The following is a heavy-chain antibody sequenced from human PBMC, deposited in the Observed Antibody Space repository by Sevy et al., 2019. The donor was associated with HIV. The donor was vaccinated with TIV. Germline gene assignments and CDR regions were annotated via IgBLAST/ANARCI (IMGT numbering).Heavy chain of an antibody. Sequence: GGSLRLSCAASGFTFSSYGMHWVRQAPGKGLEWVAVISYDGSNKYYADSVKGRFTISRDNSKNTLYLQMNSLRAEDTAVYYCAKERLDYGDYEDYYYYGMDVWGQGTTVTVSS. D-gene: IGHD4-17*01. J-gene: IGHJ6*02. V-gene: IGHV3-30*18. CDR2: ISYDGSNK. CDR3: AKERLDYGDYEDYYYYGMDV. CDR1: GFTFSSYG.